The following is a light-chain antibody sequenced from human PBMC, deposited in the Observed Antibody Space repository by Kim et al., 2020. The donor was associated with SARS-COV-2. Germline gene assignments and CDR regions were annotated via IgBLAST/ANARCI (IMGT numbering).Light chain of an antibody. CDR1: QNVLTF. CDR2: AAS. V-gene: IGKV1-39*01. CDR3: QQSYNIPRT. J-gene: IGKJ1*01. Sequence: DIQLTQSPSSLSASLGDSVTITCRTSQNVLTFLNWYQQKPRKAPKLLIFAASTLQSGVPSRFSGSGSGTDFTLTINSLQAEDFATYYCQQSYNIPRTFGQGAKVDSK.